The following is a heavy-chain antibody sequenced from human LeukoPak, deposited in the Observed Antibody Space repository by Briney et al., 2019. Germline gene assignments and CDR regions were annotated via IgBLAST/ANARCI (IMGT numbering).Heavy chain of an antibody. CDR3: ARIGYSSSWYWPFFDY. J-gene: IGHJ4*02. D-gene: IGHD6-13*01. Sequence: SETLSLTCAVSGGSISSSTYYWGWIRQPPGKGLEWIGNIYYSGNTYYNPSLKSRVTISVDTSKNQFSLKLSSVTAADTAVYYCARIGYSSSWYWPFFDYWGQGTLVTVSS. CDR2: IYYSGNT. CDR1: GGSISSSTYY. V-gene: IGHV4-39*01.